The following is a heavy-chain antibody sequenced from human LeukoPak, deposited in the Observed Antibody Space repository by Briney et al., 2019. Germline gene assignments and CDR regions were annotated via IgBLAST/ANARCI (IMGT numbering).Heavy chain of an antibody. CDR1: EFTFSRCA. Sequence: GGSLRLSCAASEFTFSRCAMSWVRQAPGEGLEWVSVISGSGGSTYYADSVKGRFTISRDNSKNTLYLQMNSLRAEDTAVYYCAKARGRDGYKDELDYWGQGTLVTVSS. J-gene: IGHJ4*02. CDR3: AKARGRDGYKDELDY. CDR2: ISGSGGST. V-gene: IGHV3-23*01. D-gene: IGHD5-24*01.